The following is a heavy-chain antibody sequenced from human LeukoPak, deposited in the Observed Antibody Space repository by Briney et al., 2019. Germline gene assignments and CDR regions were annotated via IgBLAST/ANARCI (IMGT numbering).Heavy chain of an antibody. V-gene: IGHV4-34*01. CDR1: GGSFSGYY. D-gene: IGHD5-12*01. CDR2: INHSGST. Sequence: SETLSLTCAVYGGSFSGYYWSWIRQPPGKGLEWIGEINHSGSTNYNPSLKSRVTISVDTSKNQFSLKLSSVTAADTAVYYCARGRGWLRTPDYWGQGTLVTVSS. CDR3: ARGRGWLRTPDY. J-gene: IGHJ4*02.